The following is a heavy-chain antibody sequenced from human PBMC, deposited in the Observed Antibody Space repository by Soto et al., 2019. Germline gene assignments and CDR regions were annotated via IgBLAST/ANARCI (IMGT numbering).Heavy chain of an antibody. V-gene: IGHV1-18*01. D-gene: IGHD2-2*01. Sequence: ASVKVSCKASGYTFTCNGISWVRQAPGQGLEWMGWISAYNGNTNYAQKLQGRVTMTTDTSTSTAYMELRSLRSDDTAVYYCARDRGAPAAHYYYYGMDVWGQGTTVTVSS. CDR3: ARDRGAPAAHYYYYGMDV. CDR2: ISAYNGNT. CDR1: GYTFTCNG. J-gene: IGHJ6*02.